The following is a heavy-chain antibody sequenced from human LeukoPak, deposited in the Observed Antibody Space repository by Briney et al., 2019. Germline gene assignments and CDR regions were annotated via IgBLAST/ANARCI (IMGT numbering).Heavy chain of an antibody. V-gene: IGHV4-34*01. J-gene: IGHJ3*02. Sequence: PSETLSLTCAVYGGSFSGYYWSWIRQPPGKGLEWIGEINHSGSTNYNPSLKSRVTLSVDTSKNQFSLKLSSVTAADTAVYYCASQVVTLGPDAFDIWGQGTMVTVSS. CDR1: GGSFSGYY. CDR3: ASQVVTLGPDAFDI. D-gene: IGHD4-23*01. CDR2: INHSGST.